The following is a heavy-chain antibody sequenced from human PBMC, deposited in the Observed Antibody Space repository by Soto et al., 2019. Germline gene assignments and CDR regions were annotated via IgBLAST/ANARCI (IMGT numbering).Heavy chain of an antibody. V-gene: IGHV4-31*03. CDR2: IYYSGST. D-gene: IGHD3-10*01. Sequence: SETLSLTCTVSGGSISSGGYYWSWIRQHPGKGLEWIGYIYYSGSTYYNPSLKSRVTISVDTSKNQFSLKLSSVTAADTAVYYCAREERFGESPFDYWGQGTLVTVSS. CDR3: AREERFGESPFDY. J-gene: IGHJ4*02. CDR1: GGSISSGGYY.